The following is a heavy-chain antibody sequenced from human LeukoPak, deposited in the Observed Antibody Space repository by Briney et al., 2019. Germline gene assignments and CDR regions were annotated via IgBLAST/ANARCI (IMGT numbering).Heavy chain of an antibody. CDR1: GGSISSFY. D-gene: IGHD1-26*01. CDR3: ARRVGGTTFFDH. Sequence: SETLSLTCIVSGGSISSFYWSWIRQPPGKGLEWIGYIYYSGSTNYNPSLQSRVTISVDTSKNQFSLKLSSVTAADSAVYYCARRVGGTTFFDHWGQGTLVTVSS. J-gene: IGHJ4*02. V-gene: IGHV4-59*01. CDR2: IYYSGST.